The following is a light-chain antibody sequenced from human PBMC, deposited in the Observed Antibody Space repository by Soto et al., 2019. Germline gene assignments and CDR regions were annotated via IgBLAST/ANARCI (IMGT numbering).Light chain of an antibody. V-gene: IGLV2-23*01. CDR3: CSYAGSSTFYV. CDR1: SSDFGSYNL. Sequence: QSVLTQPASVSGSPGQSITISCTGTSSDFGSYNLVSWYQQHPGKAPKLMTYEGSKRPSGVSNRFSGSKSGNTASLTISGLQAEDEADYYCCSYAGSSTFYVFGTGTKVTVL. CDR2: EGS. J-gene: IGLJ1*01.